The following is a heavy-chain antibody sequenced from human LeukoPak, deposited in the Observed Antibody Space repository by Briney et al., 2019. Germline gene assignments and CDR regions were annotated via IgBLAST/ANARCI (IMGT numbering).Heavy chain of an antibody. V-gene: IGHV3-30*04. CDR1: GFTFSSYA. D-gene: IGHD3-10*01. CDR2: ISYDDGSNK. CDR3: SKERPEEYYGSGSYFDY. Sequence: PPGRSLRLSCAASGFTFSSYAMHWVRQAPGKGLEWVAVISYDDGSNKYYADSVKGRFTISRDNYKHTVYLEMNSLRVEDTAMYYCSKERPEEYYGSGSYFDYWGQGTLVTVSS. J-gene: IGHJ4*02.